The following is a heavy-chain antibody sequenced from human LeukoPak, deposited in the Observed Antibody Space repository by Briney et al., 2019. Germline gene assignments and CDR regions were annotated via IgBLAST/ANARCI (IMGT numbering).Heavy chain of an antibody. V-gene: IGHV4-39*07. CDR3: ARDPVLNCSGGSCYSFFDY. J-gene: IGHJ4*02. CDR1: GGSISSSSYY. Sequence: PSETLSLTCTVSGGSISSSSYYWGWIRQPPGKGLEWIGSIYYSGSTYYNPSLKSRVTISVDTSKNQFSLKLSSVTAADTAVYYCARDPVLNCSGGSCYSFFDYWGQGTLVTVSS. D-gene: IGHD2-15*01. CDR2: IYYSGST.